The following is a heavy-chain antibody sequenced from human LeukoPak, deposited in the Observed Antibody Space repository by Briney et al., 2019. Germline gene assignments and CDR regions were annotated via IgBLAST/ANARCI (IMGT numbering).Heavy chain of an antibody. CDR2: IYHSGST. J-gene: IGHJ4*02. V-gene: IGHV4-38-2*01. CDR1: GYSISSGYY. CDR3: LIAVAGTGADY. Sequence: PSETLSLTCAVSGYSISSGYYWGWIRQPPGKGLEWIGSIYHSGSTYYNPSLKSRVTISVDTSKNQFSLKLSSVTAAHTAVYYCLIAVAGTGADYWGQGTLVTVSS. D-gene: IGHD6-19*01.